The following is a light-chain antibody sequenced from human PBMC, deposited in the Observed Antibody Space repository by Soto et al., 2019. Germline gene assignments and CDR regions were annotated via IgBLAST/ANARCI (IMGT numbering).Light chain of an antibody. CDR1: QSISNY. CDR3: QQSDNIPLT. Sequence: DIQMTQSPSSLSASVGDRVTITCRASQSISNYFNWYQQKPGKAPSLLIYAASSLQSGVPSRFSGSGSGTDFTLTISSLQPEDFATYYCQQSDNIPLTFGGGTKVEI. V-gene: IGKV1-39*01. CDR2: AAS. J-gene: IGKJ4*01.